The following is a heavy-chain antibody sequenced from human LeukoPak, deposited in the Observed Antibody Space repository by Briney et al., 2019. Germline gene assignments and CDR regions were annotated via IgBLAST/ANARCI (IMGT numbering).Heavy chain of an antibody. V-gene: IGHV3-23*01. CDR3: AKDWRYESKCHGDCLDS. CDR2: ITSSGST. J-gene: IGHJ4*02. CDR1: GFTFSTYA. Sequence: PGGSLRLSCAASGFTFSTYAITWVRQAPGKGLEWISTITSSGSTYYANSVKGRFTISRDNSKNTLSLQMNSLRAEDTAVYFCAKDWRYESKCHGDCLDSWGQGTLVTVSS. D-gene: IGHD2-21*02.